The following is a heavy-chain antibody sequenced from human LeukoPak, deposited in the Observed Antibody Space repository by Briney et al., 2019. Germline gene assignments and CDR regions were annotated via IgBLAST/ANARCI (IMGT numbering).Heavy chain of an antibody. CDR1: GFTFSSYS. J-gene: IGHJ3*02. V-gene: IGHV3-21*01. CDR3: ARDPSGYSGYDDAFDI. Sequence: GGSLRLSCAASGFTFSSYSMNWVRQAPGKGRGWVSSISSSSSYIYYADSVKGRFTISRDNAKNSLYLQMNSLRAEDTAVYYCARDPSGYSGYDDAFDIWGQGTMVTVSS. D-gene: IGHD5-12*01. CDR2: ISSSSSYI.